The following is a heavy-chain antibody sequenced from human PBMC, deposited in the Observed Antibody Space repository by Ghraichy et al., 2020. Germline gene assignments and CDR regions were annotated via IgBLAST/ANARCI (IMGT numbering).Heavy chain of an antibody. CDR3: ARVYDSTGYWYANWFDP. Sequence: ASVKVSCKTSGYSFTNYEINWVRRASGQGLEWLGWMNPKSGKAVYAENFQGRVKMTSDNSISTAYMELTNWRSDDTAVYYCARVYDSTGYWYANWFDPWGQGTLVTVSS. D-gene: IGHD3-22*01. CDR2: MNPKSGKA. CDR1: GYSFTNYE. V-gene: IGHV1-8*01. J-gene: IGHJ5*02.